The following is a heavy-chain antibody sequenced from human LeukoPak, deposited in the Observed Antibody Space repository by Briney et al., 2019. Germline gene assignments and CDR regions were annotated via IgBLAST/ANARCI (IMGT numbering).Heavy chain of an antibody. J-gene: IGHJ4*02. Sequence: GGSLRLSCAASGFTFSSYAMSWVRQAPGKGLEWVAVIWYDGMNKYYGDSVKGRFTISRDDSKNTLYLQMDSLRDEDTAVYYCAREGSYRLDYWGQGTLATVSS. CDR1: GFTFSSYA. CDR3: AREGSYRLDY. V-gene: IGHV3-33*08. CDR2: IWYDGMNK. D-gene: IGHD3-10*01.